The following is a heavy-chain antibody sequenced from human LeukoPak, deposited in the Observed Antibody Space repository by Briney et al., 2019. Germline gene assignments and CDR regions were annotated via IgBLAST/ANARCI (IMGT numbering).Heavy chain of an antibody. Sequence: SETLSPTCTVSGGSISSSSYYWGWIRQPPGKGLEWIGSIYYSGSTYYNPSLKSRVTISVDTSKNQFSLKLSSVTAADTAVYYCANLGTTVTTAFDYWGQGTLVTVSS. D-gene: IGHD4-11*01. V-gene: IGHV4-39*01. J-gene: IGHJ4*02. CDR3: ANLGTTVTTAFDY. CDR1: GGSISSSSYY. CDR2: IYYSGST.